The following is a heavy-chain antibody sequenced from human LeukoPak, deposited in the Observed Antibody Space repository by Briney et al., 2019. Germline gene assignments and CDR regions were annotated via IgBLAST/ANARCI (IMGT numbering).Heavy chain of an antibody. D-gene: IGHD4-17*01. CDR1: GFTLSDYG. J-gene: IGHJ4*02. V-gene: IGHV3-30*02. CDR3: AKYRHGAYGSFFDY. CDR2: IRYDGGDE. Sequence: GGSLRLSCAASGFTLSDYGMHWVRQAPGKGLEWVAFIRYDGGDEKYADSVKGRFTVSRDNSKNTLYLQMNSLRVEDTAVYYCAKYRHGAYGSFFDYWGQGTLVTVSS.